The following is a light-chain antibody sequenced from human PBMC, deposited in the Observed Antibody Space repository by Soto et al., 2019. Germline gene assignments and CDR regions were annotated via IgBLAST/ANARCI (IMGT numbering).Light chain of an antibody. V-gene: IGLV2-14*03. CDR2: DVS. CDR3: TSYTTTGTYV. CDR1: RSDLGDYNY. J-gene: IGLJ1*01. Sequence: QSVLTQPASVSGSPGQSITISCTGARSDLGDYNYVSWYQQHPGKAPKLMIYDVSSRPSGVSDRFSGSKSGNTASLTISGLQAEDEADYYCTSYTTTGTYVFATGTKLTVL.